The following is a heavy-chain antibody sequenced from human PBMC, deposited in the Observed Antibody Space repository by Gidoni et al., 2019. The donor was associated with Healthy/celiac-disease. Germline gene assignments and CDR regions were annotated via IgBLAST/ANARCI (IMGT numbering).Heavy chain of an antibody. CDR2: IRSKAYGGTT. CDR1: GFTFGDYA. V-gene: IGHV3-49*03. CDR3: TRDAEYQLLLGGGFDY. D-gene: IGHD2-2*01. J-gene: IGHJ4*02. Sequence: EVQLVESGGGLVQPGRSLRLSCTASGFTFGDYAMSWFRQAPGKGLEWVGFIRSKAYGGTTEYAASVKGRFTISRDDSKSIAYLQMNSLKTEDTAVYYCTRDAEYQLLLGGGFDYWGQGTLVTVSS.